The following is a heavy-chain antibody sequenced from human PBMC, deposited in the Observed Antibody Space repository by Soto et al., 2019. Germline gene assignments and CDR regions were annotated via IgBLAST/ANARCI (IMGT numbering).Heavy chain of an antibody. D-gene: IGHD1-26*01. Sequence: QVQLVESGGGVVQTGRSLRLSCAASGFTFSSYGMHWVRQAPGKGLEWLAVISYDGSNKYYADSVKGRFTISRDNSKNTLYLQMNSLRAEDTAVYYCAKDTIVGATTDDYFDYWGQGTVVTVSS. CDR2: ISYDGSNK. V-gene: IGHV3-30*18. J-gene: IGHJ4*02. CDR1: GFTFSSYG. CDR3: AKDTIVGATTDDYFDY.